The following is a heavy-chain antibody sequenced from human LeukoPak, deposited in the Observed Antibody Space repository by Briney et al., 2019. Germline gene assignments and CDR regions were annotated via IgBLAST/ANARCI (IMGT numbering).Heavy chain of an antibody. CDR2: NSYAP. Sequence: NSYAPSYAAWVKGRFTMSRDEAKNTAYVQMNSLKNEDKAVYYCTRRVDIAMVEGIDFDYWGQGTLVTVSS. J-gene: IGHJ4*02. D-gene: IGHD5-18*01. CDR3: TRRVDIAMVEGIDFDY. V-gene: IGHV3-73*01.